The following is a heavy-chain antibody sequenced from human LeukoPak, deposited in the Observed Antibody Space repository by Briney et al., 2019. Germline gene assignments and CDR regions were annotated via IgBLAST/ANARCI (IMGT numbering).Heavy chain of an antibody. Sequence: SETLSLTCTVSGGSIRSGNYFWTWIRQPAGQGLEWIGRIYTSGSTNSNPSVKSRVTISLDTSKNQFSLKLTSVTAADTAVYYCARGRFAAAGKLYYYYHMDVWGKGTTVTISS. CDR3: ARGRFAAAGKLYYYYHMDV. V-gene: IGHV4-61*02. CDR2: IYTSGST. CDR1: GGSIRSGNYF. J-gene: IGHJ6*03. D-gene: IGHD6-13*01.